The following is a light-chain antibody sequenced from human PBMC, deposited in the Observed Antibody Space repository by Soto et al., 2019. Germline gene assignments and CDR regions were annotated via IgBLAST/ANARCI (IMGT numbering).Light chain of an antibody. J-gene: IGKJ1*01. CDR3: QQYNSYSGT. CDR2: AAS. CDR1: QGINNW. V-gene: IGKV1D-16*01. Sequence: DIQITQSPSSVSASVGDRVTITCRASQGINNWLAWYQQKPGKAPKLLIYAASSLQSGVPSRFSGSGSGTEFTLTISSLQTEDFATYYCQQYNSYSGTFGQGTKVDIK.